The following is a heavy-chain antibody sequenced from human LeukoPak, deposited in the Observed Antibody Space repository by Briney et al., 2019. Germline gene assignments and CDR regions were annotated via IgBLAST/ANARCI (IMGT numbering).Heavy chain of an antibody. CDR2: ISPRSETI. D-gene: IGHD3-16*01. J-gene: IGHJ6*03. CDR1: GFSFNRRG. V-gene: IGHV3-48*04. CDR3: ARIDGPTVFTYYMDL. Sequence: GESLRLSCATSGFSFNRRGMNWVRQPPGKGLEWVSYISPRSETILYAESVQGRFAVSRDDAKGSLYLQMHTLGVEDTAVYYCARIDGPTVFTYYMDLWGKGTTVTVAS.